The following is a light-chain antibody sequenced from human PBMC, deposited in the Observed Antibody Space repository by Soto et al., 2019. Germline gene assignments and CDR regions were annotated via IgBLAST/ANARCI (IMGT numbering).Light chain of an antibody. J-gene: IGKJ1*01. V-gene: IGKV3-15*01. CDR2: GAS. CDR1: QSVSSY. CDR3: QQYNNWPPWT. Sequence: EIVMTQSPATVSVSPGERATLSCRASQSVSSYLAWYQQKPGQAPRLLIYGASTRATGIPARFSGSGSGTEFTLTISSLQSEDFAVYYCQQYNNWPPWTFGQGTKVDNK.